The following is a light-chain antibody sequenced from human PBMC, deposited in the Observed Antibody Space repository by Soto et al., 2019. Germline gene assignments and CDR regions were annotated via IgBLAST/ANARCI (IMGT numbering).Light chain of an antibody. J-gene: IGLJ3*02. CDR2: EVT. V-gene: IGLV2-8*01. CDR1: SSDVGAYNY. CDR3: SSFASSSNWV. Sequence: QSALTQPPSASGSPGQSVTISCTGTSSDVGAYNYVSWYQQHAGKAPKLVIYEVTKRPSGVPDRFSGSKSANTASLTVSGLQPEEEDAYYCSSFASSSNWVFGGGTKLTVL.